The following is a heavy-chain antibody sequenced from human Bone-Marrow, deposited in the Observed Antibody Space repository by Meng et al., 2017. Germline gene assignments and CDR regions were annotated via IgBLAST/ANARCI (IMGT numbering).Heavy chain of an antibody. CDR2: IYHSGST. J-gene: IGHJ4*02. Sequence: HLQLQESGPGPLKPSQTLSLTCAVSGYPISTGGYSWSWIRQPPGKGLEWIGYIYHSGSTYFNPTLKSRVTVSVDRSKNQLSLDLRSVTAADTALYYCARYSSSSLAFDFWGQGTLVTVSS. CDR3: ARYSSSSLAFDF. V-gene: IGHV4-30-2*01. D-gene: IGHD6-6*01. CDR1: GYPISTGGYS.